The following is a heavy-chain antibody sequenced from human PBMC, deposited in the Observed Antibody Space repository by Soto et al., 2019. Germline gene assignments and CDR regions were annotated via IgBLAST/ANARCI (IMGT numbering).Heavy chain of an antibody. Sequence: EVQLVETGGGLIQPGGSLRLSCAASGFTFSSYYMNWVRQAPGKGLEWVSVIYSGGSTYYADSVKGRFTISRDNSKNTLYLQMNSLRAEDTAVYYCARGSAEYDFWSGLSSSDFDYWGQGTPVTVSS. J-gene: IGHJ4*02. CDR2: IYSGGST. CDR1: GFTFSSYY. V-gene: IGHV3-53*02. D-gene: IGHD3-3*01. CDR3: ARGSAEYDFWSGLSSSDFDY.